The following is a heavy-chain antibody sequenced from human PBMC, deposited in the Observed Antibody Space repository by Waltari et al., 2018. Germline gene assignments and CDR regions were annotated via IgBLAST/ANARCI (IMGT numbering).Heavy chain of an antibody. J-gene: IGHJ4*02. CDR2: IKEDGSVT. Sequence: EVQLVESGGGLVQPGGSLRVSCEASGFRFSNYWMTWVRQAPGKGLEWVANIKEDGSVTDYVDSVKGRFTISRENGRSSVYLQMNSLRPEDTAVYHCARIGYKSSCFDYWGQGTLVTVSS. CDR3: ARIGYKSSCFDY. D-gene: IGHD6-13*01. V-gene: IGHV3-7*03. CDR1: GFRFSNYW.